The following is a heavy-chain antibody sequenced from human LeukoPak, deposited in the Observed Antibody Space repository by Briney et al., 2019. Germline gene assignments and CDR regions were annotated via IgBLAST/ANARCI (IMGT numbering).Heavy chain of an antibody. J-gene: IGHJ4*02. CDR3: ARIMTGYLAPSDY. V-gene: IGHV3-48*03. CDR1: GFTFSSYE. D-gene: IGHD3-9*01. CDR2: ISSSGSSI. Sequence: GGSLRLSCAASGFTFSSYEMNWVRQAPGKGLEWLSYISSSGSSIYCADSVKGRLTISRDNAKKSVYLQMHSLRAEDTATYYCARIMTGYLAPSDYWGQGTLVTVSS.